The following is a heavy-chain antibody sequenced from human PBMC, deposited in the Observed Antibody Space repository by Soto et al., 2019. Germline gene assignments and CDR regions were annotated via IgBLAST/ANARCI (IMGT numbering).Heavy chain of an antibody. J-gene: IGHJ6*02. CDR2: ITASNGNA. Sequence: QVQLVQSGPEMKNPGASLKVSCKASGYTFTNYGITWVRQAPGQGLEWMGWITASNGNANYAREIQGRLTLTRDTSTNTASMELRSLRSDDTAVYYCARGASCSSTSCYDNFHYGLAVWGQGTTVIVSS. CDR1: GYTFTNYG. V-gene: IGHV1-18*01. CDR3: ARGASCSSTSCYDNFHYGLAV. D-gene: IGHD2-2*01.